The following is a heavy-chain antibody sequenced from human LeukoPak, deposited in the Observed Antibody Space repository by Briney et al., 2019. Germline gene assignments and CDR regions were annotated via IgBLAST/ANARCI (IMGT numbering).Heavy chain of an antibody. CDR1: GYTLTELS. CDR2: FDPEDGET. Sequence: ASVKVSCKLSGYTLTELSMHWLRQAPGKGLEWMGGFDPEDGETIYAQKFQGRVTMTEDTSTDTAYMELSSLRSEDTAVYYCATAYYDILTGYSTTPLEYYFDYCGEGTLVTVSS. D-gene: IGHD3-9*01. V-gene: IGHV1-24*01. J-gene: IGHJ4*02. CDR3: ATAYYDILTGYSTTPLEYYFDY.